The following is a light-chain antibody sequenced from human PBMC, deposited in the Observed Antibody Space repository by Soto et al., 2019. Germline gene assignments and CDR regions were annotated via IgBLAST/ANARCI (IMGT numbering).Light chain of an antibody. Sequence: DIQVTQSPSTLSASVGDRVIIACRASQTADKWVAWYQQKPGKAPNVLIYDASRLESGVPSRFSGSGSGTLFTLTISNVQPDDFATYYCQQYNDYPYTFGQGTKVEI. J-gene: IGKJ2*01. V-gene: IGKV1-5*01. CDR1: QTADKW. CDR2: DAS. CDR3: QQYNDYPYT.